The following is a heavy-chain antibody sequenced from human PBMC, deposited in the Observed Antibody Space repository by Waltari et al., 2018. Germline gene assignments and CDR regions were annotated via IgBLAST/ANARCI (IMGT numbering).Heavy chain of an antibody. CDR2: IKEDGSEK. CDR3: ARDRGYFDY. J-gene: IGHJ4*02. Sequence: EVQLVESGGGLVQPGGSLRLSCEASGINFSRYWMTWVRQAPGKGLERVANIKEDGSEKDYVDSVKGRFTISRDNAKNSLFLQMNSLRVEDTAVYYCARDRGYFDYWGQGTLVTVSS. CDR1: GINFSRYW. V-gene: IGHV3-7*01. D-gene: IGHD3-10*01.